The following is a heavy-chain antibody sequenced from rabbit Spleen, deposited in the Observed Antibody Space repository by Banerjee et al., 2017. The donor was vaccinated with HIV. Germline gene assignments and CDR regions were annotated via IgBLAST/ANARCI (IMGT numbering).Heavy chain of an antibody. CDR2: IYGEVIGST. CDR1: GFSFSSRYY. CDR3: ARGSATMTMVITGFYFTL. Sequence: QSLEESGGDLVKPGASLTLTCTASGFSFSSRYYMCWVRQTPGKGLEWIACIYGEVIGSTYYATWAKGRFTISKTSSTTVTLQMTSLTAADTATYFCARGSATMTMVITGFYFTLWGPGTLVTVS. D-gene: IGHD2-1*01. V-gene: IGHV1S40*01. J-gene: IGHJ4*01.